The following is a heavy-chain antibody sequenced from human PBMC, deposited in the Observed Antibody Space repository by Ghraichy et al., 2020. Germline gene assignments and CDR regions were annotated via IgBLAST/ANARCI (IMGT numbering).Heavy chain of an antibody. CDR2: IWYDGSNK. CDR3: AREARYCSSTSCPNYWYFDL. V-gene: IGHV3-33*01. Sequence: GALRLSCAASGFTFSSYGMHWVRQAPGKGLEWVAVIWYDGSNKYYADSVKGRFTISRDNSKNTLYLQMNSLRAEDTAVYYCAREARYCSSTSCPNYWYFDLWGRGTLVTVSS. J-gene: IGHJ2*01. CDR1: GFTFSSYG. D-gene: IGHD2-2*01.